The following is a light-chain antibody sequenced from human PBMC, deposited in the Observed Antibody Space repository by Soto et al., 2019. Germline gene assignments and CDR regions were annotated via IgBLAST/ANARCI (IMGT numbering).Light chain of an antibody. V-gene: IGKV1-5*01. Sequence: IQMTQSPSSLSASVGDRVTITCRASQSISSYLNWYQHKPGKAPNLLIYAASSLQSGVPSRFSGSGSGTEFTLTISSLQPDDFATYYCQQYNSYSFGQGTKVDIK. CDR1: QSISSY. J-gene: IGKJ1*01. CDR2: AAS. CDR3: QQYNSYS.